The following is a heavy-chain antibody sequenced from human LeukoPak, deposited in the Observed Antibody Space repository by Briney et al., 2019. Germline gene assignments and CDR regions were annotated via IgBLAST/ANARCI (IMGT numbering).Heavy chain of an antibody. CDR2: IKSKISGGTT. CDR1: GFTISDAW. Sequence: GGSPRLSCAASGFTISDAWMSWVRQAPGKGLEWVGRIKSKISGGTTDYAAPVEGRFTVSRDDSRNTLDLHMYSLKTEDTAIYYCAAGLGKTDFDYWGQGALVTVSS. V-gene: IGHV3-15*01. D-gene: IGHD1-14*01. CDR3: AAGLGKTDFDY. J-gene: IGHJ4*02.